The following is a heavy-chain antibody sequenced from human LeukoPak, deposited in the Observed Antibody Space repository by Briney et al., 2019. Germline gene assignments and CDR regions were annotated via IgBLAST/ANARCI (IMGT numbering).Heavy chain of an antibody. V-gene: IGHV5-51*01. CDR3: ARLGCSGGSCYDY. CDR1: GYTFPNYW. Sequence: GESLKISCKGSGYTFPNYWIGWVRQMPGKGLEWMGIIYPGDSHTRYSPSFQGQVTISADKSISTAYLQWSSLKASDTAMYYCARLGCSGGSCYDYWGQGTLVTVSS. CDR2: IYPGDSHT. D-gene: IGHD2-15*01. J-gene: IGHJ4*02.